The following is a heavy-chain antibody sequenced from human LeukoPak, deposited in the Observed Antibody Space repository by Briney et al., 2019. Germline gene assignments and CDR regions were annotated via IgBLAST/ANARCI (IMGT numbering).Heavy chain of an antibody. CDR1: GFTFNTFN. Sequence: GGSLRLSCAASGFTFNTFNMNWVRQAPGKGLEWVSSITSGGDYIYYADSVKGRFTNSRDNAKNSLSLQLNSLRVEDTAVYYCARGHYDVLAASYKWTPDYWGQGTLVTVSS. CDR2: ITSGGDYI. D-gene: IGHD3-9*01. CDR3: ARGHYDVLAASYKWTPDY. J-gene: IGHJ4*02. V-gene: IGHV3-21*01.